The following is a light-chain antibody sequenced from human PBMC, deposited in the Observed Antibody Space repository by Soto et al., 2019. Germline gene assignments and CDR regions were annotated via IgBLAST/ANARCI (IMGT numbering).Light chain of an antibody. Sequence: DIQMTQSPSTLSASVGDRVTITCQACQSISSWLAWYQQKPGKAPKVLIYKASNLQSGVPARFSGSGSGTDFTLTISSLQPDDFATYYCQQCNSYPPTFGQGTTVDIK. CDR1: QSISSW. V-gene: IGKV1-5*03. J-gene: IGKJ1*01. CDR3: QQCNSYPPT. CDR2: KAS.